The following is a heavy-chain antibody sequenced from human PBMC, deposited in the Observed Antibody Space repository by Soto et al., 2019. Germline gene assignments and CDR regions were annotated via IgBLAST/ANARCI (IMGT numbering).Heavy chain of an antibody. CDR1: GVTFDDYA. V-gene: IGHV3-9*01. Sequence: GGSLRLSCAASGVTFDDYAMHWVRQAPGKGLEWVSGISWNSGSIGYADSVKGRFTISRDNAKNSLYLQMNSLRAEDTALYYCAKGDDYIWGSYRSYSDYWGQGTLVTVSS. J-gene: IGHJ4*02. D-gene: IGHD3-16*02. CDR3: AKGDDYIWGSYRSYSDY. CDR2: ISWNSGSI.